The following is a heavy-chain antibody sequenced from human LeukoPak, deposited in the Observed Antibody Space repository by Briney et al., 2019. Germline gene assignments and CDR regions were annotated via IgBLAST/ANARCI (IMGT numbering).Heavy chain of an antibody. CDR2: IKQDGSEK. V-gene: IGHV3-7*05. D-gene: IGHD5-18*01. CDR1: GFTFRSHW. Sequence: GGSLRLSCAASGFTFRSHWMSWVRQAPGKGLQWVASIKQDGSEKLYLDSVRGRFTISRDNAENSLYLQMNSLRAEDTAVYYCAKHIAYNYGQRFDYWGQGTLVTVSS. CDR3: AKHIAYNYGQRFDY. J-gene: IGHJ4*02.